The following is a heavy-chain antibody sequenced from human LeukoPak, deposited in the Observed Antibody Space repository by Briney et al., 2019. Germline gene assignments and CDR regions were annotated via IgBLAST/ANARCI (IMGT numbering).Heavy chain of an antibody. CDR2: ISNSGTTI. V-gene: IGHV3-11*04. J-gene: IGHJ4*02. Sequence: GGSLRLSCAASRFTFSDFYMSWIRQAPGKGLEWVSYISNSGTTIYYADSVKGRFTISRDNTKNPLCLQMNSLRAEDTAVYYCARHARVAGFDYWGLGTLVTVSS. CDR3: ARHARVAGFDY. D-gene: IGHD6-19*01. CDR1: RFTFSDFY.